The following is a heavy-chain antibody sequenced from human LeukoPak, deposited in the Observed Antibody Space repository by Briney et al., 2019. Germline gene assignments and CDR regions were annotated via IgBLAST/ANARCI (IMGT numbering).Heavy chain of an antibody. CDR3: ASSSWYGIANWFDP. CDR1: GGSISSYY. J-gene: IGHJ5*02. D-gene: IGHD6-13*01. V-gene: IGHV4-59*08. CDR2: IYYSGST. Sequence: PSETLSLTCTVSGGSISSYYWSWIRQPPGKGLEWIGYIYYSGSTNYNPSLKSRVTISVDTSKNQFSLKLSSVTAADTAVYYCASSSWYGIANWFDPWGQGTLVTVSS.